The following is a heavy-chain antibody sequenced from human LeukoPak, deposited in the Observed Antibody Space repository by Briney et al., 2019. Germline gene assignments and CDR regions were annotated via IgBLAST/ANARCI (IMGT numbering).Heavy chain of an antibody. Sequence: SETLSLTCSVSGGSISSGTYYWSWIRQPAGEGLEWIGRIFTSGTTNYNPSLKSRVTISIDTSKNQFSLKLSSVTAADTAVYYCARESGYSYSDALDIWGQGTMVTVS. D-gene: IGHD5-18*01. CDR1: GGSISSGTYY. CDR2: IFTSGTT. V-gene: IGHV4-61*02. CDR3: ARESGYSYSDALDI. J-gene: IGHJ3*02.